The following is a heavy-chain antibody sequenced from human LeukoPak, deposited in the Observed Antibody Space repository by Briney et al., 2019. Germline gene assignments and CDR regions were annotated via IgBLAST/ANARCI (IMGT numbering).Heavy chain of an antibody. D-gene: IGHD1-26*01. Sequence: ASVKVSCKASGHTFSPFYMNWVRQAPRHEREWMGWINPNSGGTNYAQKFQGRVTMTRDTSISTAYMELSRLRSDDTAVYYCVVDGSYYFDYWGQGTLVTVSS. V-gene: IGHV1-2*02. CDR3: VVDGSYYFDY. J-gene: IGHJ4*02. CDR1: GHTFSPFY. CDR2: INPNSGGT.